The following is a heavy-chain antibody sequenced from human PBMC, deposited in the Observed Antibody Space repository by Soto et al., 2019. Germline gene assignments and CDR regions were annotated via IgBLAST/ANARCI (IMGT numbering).Heavy chain of an antibody. CDR1: GDSISTFY. CDR2: VYYTGST. D-gene: IGHD3-22*01. V-gene: IGHV4-59*01. J-gene: IGHJ4*02. CDR3: ARGRTVRNYADDTSDYFYFFDY. Sequence: SETLSLTGTVSGDSISTFYWGWMRQSPGKELEWIGYVYYTGSTNYNPSLKSRVTISVDRSKNQFSLKLTSANAADTAVYYCARGRTVRNYADDTSDYFYFFDYWGQGTQVTFSS.